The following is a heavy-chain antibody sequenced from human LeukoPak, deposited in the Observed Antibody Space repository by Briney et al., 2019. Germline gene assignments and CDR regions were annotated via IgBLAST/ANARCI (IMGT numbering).Heavy chain of an antibody. J-gene: IGHJ3*02. CDR3: ARTPGYSYGRSDAFDI. CDR1: GFTFTSSA. V-gene: IGHV1-58*02. Sequence: VASVKVSCKASGFTFTSSAMQWARQARGQRLEWIGWIVVGSGNTNYAQKFQERVTITRDMSTSTAYMELSSLRSEDTAVYYCARTPGYSYGRSDAFDIWGQGTMVTVSS. D-gene: IGHD5-18*01. CDR2: IVVGSGNT.